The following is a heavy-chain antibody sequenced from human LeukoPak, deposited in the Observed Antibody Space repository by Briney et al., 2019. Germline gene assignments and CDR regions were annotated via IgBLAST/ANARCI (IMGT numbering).Heavy chain of an antibody. V-gene: IGHV4-4*07. Sequence: SETLSLTCTVSGGSINNYWSWIRQPAGKGLEWTGRIFSSGSTVYHPSLKSRVTMSVDTSRNSFSLKLTPVTAADTAVYYCARGRAVTTGDDYWGQGTLVTVSS. J-gene: IGHJ4*02. D-gene: IGHD4-17*01. CDR1: GGSINNY. CDR2: IFSSGST. CDR3: ARGRAVTTGDDY.